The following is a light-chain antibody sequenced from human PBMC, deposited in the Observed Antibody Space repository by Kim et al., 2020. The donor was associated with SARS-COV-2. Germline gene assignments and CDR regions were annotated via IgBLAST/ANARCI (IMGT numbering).Light chain of an antibody. CDR3: CSFTSAVTWM. Sequence: GQSITISCSGTISDIGTYSLISWYQHHPGKAPRLIIFDISKRRSGVSGRFSGSKSGNTASLTISGLQPDDEADYFCCSFTSAVTWMFGGGTQLTVL. V-gene: IGLV2-23*02. CDR1: ISDIGTYSL. CDR2: DIS. J-gene: IGLJ3*02.